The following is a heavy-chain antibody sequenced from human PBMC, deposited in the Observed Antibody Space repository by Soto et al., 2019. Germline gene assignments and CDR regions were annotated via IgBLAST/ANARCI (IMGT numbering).Heavy chain of an antibody. J-gene: IGHJ4*02. CDR1: GGSINSYW. V-gene: IGHV4-4*07. CDR3: ARDIGSYAYGEGY. Sequence: SETLSLTCSVSGGSINSYWWSWIRQPAGKGLEWIGRVYSSGTTDYNPSLNSRATMSVETSKNQFSLKLSSVTAADTAVYYCARDIGSYAYGEGYWGQGIQVTGSS. CDR2: VYSSGTT. D-gene: IGHD3-10*01.